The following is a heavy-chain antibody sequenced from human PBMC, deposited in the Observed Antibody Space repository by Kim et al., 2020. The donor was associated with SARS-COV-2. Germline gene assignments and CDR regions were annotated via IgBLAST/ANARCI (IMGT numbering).Heavy chain of an antibody. J-gene: IGHJ1*01. Sequence: GGSLRLSCAASGFTFSSYAMSWVRQAPGKGLEWVSAISGSGGSTYYADSVKGRFTISRDNSKNTLYLQMNSLRAEDTAVYYCAYDFWSGYYTGAMFQHWGQGTLVTVSS. CDR3: AYDFWSGYYTGAMFQH. V-gene: IGHV3-23*01. D-gene: IGHD3-3*01. CDR1: GFTFSSYA. CDR2: ISGSGGST.